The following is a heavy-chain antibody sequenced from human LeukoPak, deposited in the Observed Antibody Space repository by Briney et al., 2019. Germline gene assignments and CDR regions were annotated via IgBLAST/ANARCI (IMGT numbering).Heavy chain of an antibody. CDR1: GFTFDDYA. D-gene: IGHD6-13*01. J-gene: IGHJ1*01. CDR2: ISWDGGST. Sequence: GGSLRLSCAASGFTFDDYAMHWVRQAPGKGLEWVSLISWDGGSTYYADSVKGRFTISRDNSKNSLYLQMNSLRAEDTALCYCAKDKGSSSRSTSHFQHWGQGTLVTVSS. CDR3: AKDKGSSSRSTSHFQH. V-gene: IGHV3-43D*03.